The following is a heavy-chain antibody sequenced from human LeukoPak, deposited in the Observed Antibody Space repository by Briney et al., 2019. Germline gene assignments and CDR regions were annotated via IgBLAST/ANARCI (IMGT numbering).Heavy chain of an antibody. D-gene: IGHD6-19*01. Sequence: GGSLRLSCAASGFTFNTYWMHWVRQAPGKGLVWVSSINADGSSTSYADSMKGRFTISRDNAKNTLYLQMNSLRAEDTAVYYCAKDIAVAGNYYYGMDVWGQGTTVTVSS. V-gene: IGHV3-74*01. CDR3: AKDIAVAGNYYYGMDV. CDR2: INADGSST. CDR1: GFTFNTYW. J-gene: IGHJ6*02.